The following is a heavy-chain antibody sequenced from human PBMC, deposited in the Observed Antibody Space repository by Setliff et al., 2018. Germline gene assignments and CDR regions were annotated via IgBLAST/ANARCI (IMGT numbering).Heavy chain of an antibody. V-gene: IGHV3-7*01. CDR2: IKEDGSAQ. D-gene: IGHD3-22*01. CDR1: GFSFSTYW. J-gene: IGHJ3*02. CDR3: VRDDADNYDAFDN. Sequence: PGGSLRLSCETSGFSFSTYWMSWVRQVPGKGLEWVATIKEDGSAQYYVDSVKGRFTISKDNVKDSLFLQMNGLRADDTGVYYCVRDDADNYDAFDNWGQGTLVTVSS.